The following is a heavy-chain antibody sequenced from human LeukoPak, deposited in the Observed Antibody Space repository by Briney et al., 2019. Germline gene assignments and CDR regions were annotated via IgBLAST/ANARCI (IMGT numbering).Heavy chain of an antibody. V-gene: IGHV3-23*01. D-gene: IGHD3-22*01. CDR2: ISSTGEYT. Sequence: GGSVRLSCAASGFTVSSSYMSWVRQAPGKGLEWVSSISSTGEYTYYTGSVKGRFTISRDNSKNTMYLHMNSLRGEDTAVYYCAKDRPNYYGSDGHYYRRNGDYWGQGTLVTVSS. J-gene: IGHJ4*02. CDR3: AKDRPNYYGSDGHYYRRNGDY. CDR1: GFTVSSSY.